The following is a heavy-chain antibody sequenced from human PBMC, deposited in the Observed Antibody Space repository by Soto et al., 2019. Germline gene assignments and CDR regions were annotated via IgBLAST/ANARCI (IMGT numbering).Heavy chain of an antibody. CDR1: GSTHTIYF. V-gene: IGHV1-2*02. CDR3: ARGGSYYAH. CDR2: INSVSGGT. Sequence: QVQLVQSGAEVKQPGASVRVSCKASGSTHTIYFIHWLRQAPGQELEWMGWINSVSGGTNYAHKFQGRVTMTRDTSTTTAFMDLSGLRSDDTAVYYCARGGSYYAHWSQGTLVSVSS. D-gene: IGHD1-26*01. J-gene: IGHJ4*02.